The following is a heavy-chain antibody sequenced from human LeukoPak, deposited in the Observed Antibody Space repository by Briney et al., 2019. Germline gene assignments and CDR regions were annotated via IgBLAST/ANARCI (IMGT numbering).Heavy chain of an antibody. V-gene: IGHV4-59*12. CDR3: ASYSSSSMGFQH. Sequence: SSETLSLTCTVSGDSMSDYFWTWIRQPPGKGLEWIGYAADSGSTNYNPSLKSRVTISVDTSKNQFSLKLSSVTAADTAVYYCASYSSSSMGFQHWGQGTLVTVSS. CDR2: AADSGST. D-gene: IGHD6-6*01. J-gene: IGHJ1*01. CDR1: GDSMSDYF.